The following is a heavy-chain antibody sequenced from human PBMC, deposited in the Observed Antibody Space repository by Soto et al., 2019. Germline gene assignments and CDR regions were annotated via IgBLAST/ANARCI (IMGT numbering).Heavy chain of an antibody. V-gene: IGHV5-51*01. D-gene: IGHD2-8*02. CDR3: ARHLLSGVTTGGRHYYYGMDV. J-gene: IGHJ6*02. CDR2: IYPGDSDT. Sequence: VASLKISCKGSGYSFTSYWIGWVRQMPGKGLEWMGIIYPGDSDTRYSPSFQGQVTISADKSISTAYLQWSSLKASDTAMYYCARHLLSGVTTGGRHYYYGMDVWGQGTTVTVSS. CDR1: GYSFTSYW.